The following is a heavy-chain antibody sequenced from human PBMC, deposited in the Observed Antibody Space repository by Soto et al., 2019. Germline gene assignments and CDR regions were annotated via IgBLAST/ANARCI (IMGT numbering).Heavy chain of an antibody. CDR3: ARDPGFVSRRWGDDAFDI. D-gene: IGHD6-13*01. CDR1: GGSISSGGYY. Sequence: SETLSLTCTVSGGSISSGGYYWSWIRQHPGKGLEWIGYIYYSGSTYYNPSLKSRVTISVDTSKNQFSLKLSSVTAADTAVYYCARDPGFVSRRWGDDAFDIWGQGTMVTGSS. CDR2: IYYSGST. J-gene: IGHJ3*02. V-gene: IGHV4-31*03.